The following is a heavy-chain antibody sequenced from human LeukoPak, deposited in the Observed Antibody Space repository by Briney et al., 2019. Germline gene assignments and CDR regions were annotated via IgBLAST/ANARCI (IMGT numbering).Heavy chain of an antibody. CDR3: ASPIVATTFFDY. J-gene: IGHJ4*02. Sequence: GGSLRLSCAASGFTVSSNYMSWVRQAPGKGLEWVSVIYSGGSTYYADSVKGRFTISRDNSKNTLYLQMNSLRAEDTAVYYCASPIVATTFFDYRGQGTLVTVSS. D-gene: IGHD5-12*01. CDR1: GFTVSSNY. CDR2: IYSGGST. V-gene: IGHV3-66*01.